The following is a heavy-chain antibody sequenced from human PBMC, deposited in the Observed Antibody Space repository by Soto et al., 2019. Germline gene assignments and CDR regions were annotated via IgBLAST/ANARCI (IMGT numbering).Heavy chain of an antibody. D-gene: IGHD2-8*01. CDR1: GFTFSSYA. CDR2: ISGSGGST. V-gene: IGHV3-23*01. J-gene: IGHJ5*02. CDR3: AKDPGRREMVYALSWFDP. Sequence: GSLRLSCAASGFTFSSYAMSWVRQAPGKGLEWVSAISGSGGSTYYADSVKGRFTISRDNSKNTLYLQMNSLRAEDTAVYYCAKDPGRREMVYALSWFDPLGQGNLVTGS.